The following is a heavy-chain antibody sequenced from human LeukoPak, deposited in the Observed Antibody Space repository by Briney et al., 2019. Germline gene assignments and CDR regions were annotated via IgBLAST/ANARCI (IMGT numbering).Heavy chain of an antibody. CDR1: GYSISSGYY. CDR2: IYHSGST. Sequence: SETLSLTCTVSGYSISSGYYWGWIRQPPGKGLEWIGSIYHSGSTYYNPSLKSRVTISLDTSKNQFSLRLSSVTAADTAVYYCVRDLNGYVHFFEYWGQGTLVTVSS. V-gene: IGHV4-38-2*02. CDR3: VRDLNGYVHFFEY. J-gene: IGHJ4*02. D-gene: IGHD5-18*01.